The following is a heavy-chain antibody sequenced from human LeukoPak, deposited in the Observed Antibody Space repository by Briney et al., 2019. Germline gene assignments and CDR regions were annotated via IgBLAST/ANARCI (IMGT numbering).Heavy chain of an antibody. J-gene: IGHJ3*02. Sequence: PGGSLRLSCAASGFTFSDYYMSWIRQVPGKGLEWVSYISSSGSPIYYADSVKGRFTISRDNAKNSLYLQMNSLRAEDTAVCSCATSQTTSGRYGNAFDIWGQGTMVTVSS. D-gene: IGHD6-19*01. V-gene: IGHV3-11*04. CDR1: GFTFSDYY. CDR2: ISSSGSPI. CDR3: ATSQTTSGRYGNAFDI.